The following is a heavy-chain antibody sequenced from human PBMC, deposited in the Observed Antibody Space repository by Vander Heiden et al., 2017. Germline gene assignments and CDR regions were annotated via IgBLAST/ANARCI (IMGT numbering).Heavy chain of an antibody. V-gene: IGHV3-9*01. CDR3: AKDNTEYSSSLDY. J-gene: IGHJ4*02. CDR2: ISWNSGSI. D-gene: IGHD6-6*01. CDR1: GFTFDDYA. Sequence: EVQLVASGGGLVQPGRSLRLSCPASGFTFDDYAMHWVRQAPGKGLEWVSGISWNSGSIGYADSVKGRFTISRDNAKNSLYLQMNSLRAEDTALYYCAKDNTEYSSSLDYWGQGTLVTVSS.